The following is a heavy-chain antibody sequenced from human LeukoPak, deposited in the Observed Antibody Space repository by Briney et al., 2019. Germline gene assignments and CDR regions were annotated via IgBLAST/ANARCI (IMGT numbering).Heavy chain of an antibody. CDR2: ISAYNGNT. D-gene: IGHD3-16*02. CDR3: ARPAYSYDYVWGSYRYTAFDY. V-gene: IGHV1-18*01. J-gene: IGHJ4*02. CDR1: GYTFTSYG. Sequence: GASVKVSCKASGYTFTSYGISWVRQAPGQGLEWMGWISAYNGNTNYAQKLQGRVTMTTDTSTSTAYMELRSLRSDDTAVYYCARPAYSYDYVWGSYRYTAFDYWGQGTLVTVSS.